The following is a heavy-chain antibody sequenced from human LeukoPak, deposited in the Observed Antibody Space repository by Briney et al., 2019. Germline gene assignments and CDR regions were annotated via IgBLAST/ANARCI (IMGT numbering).Heavy chain of an antibody. V-gene: IGHV4-38-2*01. CDR3: AIEWLLYDY. Sequence: PSETLSLTCAVSGYSISSGYYWGWIRQPPGKGLEWIGSIYHSGSTYYNPSLKSRVTISVDTSKNQFSLKLSSVTAADTAVYYCAIEWLLYDYWGQGTLVTVSS. D-gene: IGHD3-3*01. CDR1: GYSISSGYY. CDR2: IYHSGST. J-gene: IGHJ4*02.